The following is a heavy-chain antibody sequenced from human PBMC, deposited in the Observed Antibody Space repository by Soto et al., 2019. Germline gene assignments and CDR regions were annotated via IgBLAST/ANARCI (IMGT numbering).Heavy chain of an antibody. J-gene: IGHJ4*02. CDR1: GYTFTTYD. V-gene: IGHV1-18*04. CDR3: ARKMSGWPKFDW. Sequence: QVQLVQSAAELKKPGASVNVSCMTSGYTFTTYDITWVRQAPGQGLEWMGWINGYSGTTDYAQKFQGRVTMTTDTPRGIDFMELSRLNFDDTGVYFCARKMSGWPKFDWWGQGTLVTVSS. D-gene: IGHD6-19*01. CDR2: INGYSGTT.